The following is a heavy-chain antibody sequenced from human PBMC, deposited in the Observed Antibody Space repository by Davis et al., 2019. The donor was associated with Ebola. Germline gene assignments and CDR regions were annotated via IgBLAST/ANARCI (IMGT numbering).Heavy chain of an antibody. D-gene: IGHD5-24*01. CDR1: GGTFTNYA. J-gene: IGHJ6*02. V-gene: IGHV1-46*03. CDR3: ARDDNSDYYYYGMDV. Sequence: ASVKVSCKTSGGTFTNYAVNWVRQAPGQGLEWMGIINPSGGSTSYAQKFQGRVTMTRDTSTSTVYMELSSLRSEDTAVYYCARDDNSDYYYYGMDVWGQGTTVTVSS. CDR2: INPSGGST.